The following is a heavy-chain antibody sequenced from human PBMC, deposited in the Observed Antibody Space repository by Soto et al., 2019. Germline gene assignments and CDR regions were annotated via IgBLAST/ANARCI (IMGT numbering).Heavy chain of an antibody. CDR2: IYPGDSDT. D-gene: IGHD5-12*01. CDR3: ARPQSEYSGYDAFDI. V-gene: IGHV5-51*01. CDR1: GYSFTRYW. Sequence: PGESLKISCTGSGYSFTRYWIGWVRQMPGKGLEWMGIIYPGDSDTRYSPSFQGQVTISADKSISTAYLQWSSLKASDTAMYYCARPQSEYSGYDAFDIWGQGTMVTVSS. J-gene: IGHJ3*02.